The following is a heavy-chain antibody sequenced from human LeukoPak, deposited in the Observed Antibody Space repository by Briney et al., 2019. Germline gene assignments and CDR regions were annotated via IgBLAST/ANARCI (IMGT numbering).Heavy chain of an antibody. CDR2: ISGSGGYT. J-gene: IGHJ4*02. D-gene: IGHD4/OR15-4a*01. Sequence: GGSLRLSCAVSGFTFSSYGMIWVRQAPGKGLEWVSGISGSGGYTYYADSVKGRFTISRDNSKNTLYLQMNSLRADDTAVYYCARRAGAYSHPYDYWGQGTLVTVSS. CDR1: GFTFSSYG. CDR3: ARRAGAYSHPYDY. V-gene: IGHV3-23*01.